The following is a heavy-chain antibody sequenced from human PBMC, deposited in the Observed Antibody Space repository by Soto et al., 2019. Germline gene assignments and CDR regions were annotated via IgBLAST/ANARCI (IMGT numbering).Heavy chain of an antibody. V-gene: IGHV3-23*01. CDR3: AKWGHGSGWYGSGY. J-gene: IGHJ4*02. CDR2: ISGSGGST. Sequence: EVQLLESGGGLVQPGGSLRLSCAASGFTFSSYAMSWVRQAPGKGLEWVSAISGSGGSTYYADSVKGRFTISRDTSKNTLYLQMNSLRAEDTAVYDCAKWGHGSGWYGSGYWGQGTLVTVSS. CDR1: GFTFSSYA. D-gene: IGHD6-19*01.